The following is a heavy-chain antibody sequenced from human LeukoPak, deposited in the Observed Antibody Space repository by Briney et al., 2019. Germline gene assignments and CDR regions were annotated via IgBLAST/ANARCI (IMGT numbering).Heavy chain of an antibody. CDR2: IIPIFGTA. CDR1: GGTFSSYA. D-gene: IGHD2-2*02. V-gene: IGHV1-69*05. CDR3: ARVHIVVVPAAIVFDWFDP. Sequence: SVKVSCKASGGTFSSYAISWVRQAPGQGLEWMGGIIPIFGTANYAQKFRGRVTITTDESTSTAYMELSSLRSEDTAVYYCARVHIVVVPAAIVFDWFDPWGQGTLVTVSS. J-gene: IGHJ5*02.